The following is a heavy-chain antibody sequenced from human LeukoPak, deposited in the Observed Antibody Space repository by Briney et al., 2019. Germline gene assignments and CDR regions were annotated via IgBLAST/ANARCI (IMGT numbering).Heavy chain of an antibody. CDR1: GFTFSSYS. D-gene: IGHD3-10*01. J-gene: IGHJ3*02. CDR2: ISSSSSYI. CDR3: AKDRRAWFGDAFDI. Sequence: GGSLRLSCAASGFTFSSYSMNWVRQAPGKGLEWVSSISSSSSYIYYADSVKGRFTISRDNAKNSLYLQMNSLRAEDMALYYCAKDRRAWFGDAFDIWGQGTMVTVSS. V-gene: IGHV3-21*04.